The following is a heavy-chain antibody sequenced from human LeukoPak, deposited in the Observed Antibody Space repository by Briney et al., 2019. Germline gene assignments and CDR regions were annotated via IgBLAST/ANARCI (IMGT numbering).Heavy chain of an antibody. CDR2: ISYSGGST. V-gene: IGHV3-23*01. Sequence: GGSLRLSCAASGFTFSSYAMSWVRQAPGKGLEWVLAISYSGGSTYYADSVKGRFTISRDNSKNMLYLQMNNLRAEDTAVYYCAKKMASNSPLFDSWGQGTLVTVSS. J-gene: IGHJ4*02. CDR1: GFTFSSYA. D-gene: IGHD5-24*01. CDR3: AKKMASNSPLFDS.